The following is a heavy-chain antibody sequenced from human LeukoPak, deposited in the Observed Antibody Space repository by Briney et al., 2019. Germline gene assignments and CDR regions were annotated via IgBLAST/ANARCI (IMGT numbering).Heavy chain of an antibody. CDR3: ARGRARDGSYPWLDS. D-gene: IGHD3-16*02. CDR1: GDSIGSYY. V-gene: IGHV4-59*01. Sequence: SETLSLTCSVSGDSIGSYYWTWIRQSPGKGLEWVGYIYYSGSTNYSPSLKSRVTISVDTSNNQFSLQLRSVTAADTAIYYCARGRARDGSYPWLDSWGQGTLVTVSS. CDR2: IYYSGST. J-gene: IGHJ5*01.